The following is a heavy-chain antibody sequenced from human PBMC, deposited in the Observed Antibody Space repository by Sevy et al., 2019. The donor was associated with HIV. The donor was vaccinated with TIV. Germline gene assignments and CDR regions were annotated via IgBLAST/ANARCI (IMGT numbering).Heavy chain of an antibody. J-gene: IGHJ6*02. CDR1: GFTFSSYA. CDR3: ARVAAEDPDFYYDGMDV. Sequence: GGSLRLSCAASGFTFSSYAMNWVRQAPGKGLEWVSSISSSSSHIYAADSLKGRFTISRDNAKNSLFLQMNSLRAEDTAIYYCARVAAEDPDFYYDGMDVWGQGTTVTVSS. CDR2: ISSSSSHI. D-gene: IGHD6-13*01. V-gene: IGHV3-21*01.